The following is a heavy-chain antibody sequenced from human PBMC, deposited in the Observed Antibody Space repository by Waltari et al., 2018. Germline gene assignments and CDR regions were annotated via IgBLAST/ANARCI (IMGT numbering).Heavy chain of an antibody. Sequence: QVQLQQSGPGLVKPSETLSLTCTVYGGSISPYSWTWIRQSPGQGLEWIGYIYYSGFANHSPSLKGRVTISLDTSNSRFSLSLNSVTAADTAVYYCARTQRYCSGGSCYPYYFDSWGQGTQVTVSS. V-gene: IGHV4-59*01. D-gene: IGHD2-15*01. CDR2: IYYSGFA. J-gene: IGHJ4*02. CDR3: ARTQRYCSGGSCYPYYFDS. CDR1: GGSISPYS.